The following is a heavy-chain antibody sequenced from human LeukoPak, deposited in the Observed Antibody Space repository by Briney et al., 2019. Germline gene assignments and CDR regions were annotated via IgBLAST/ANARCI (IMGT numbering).Heavy chain of an antibody. Sequence: GSSVKVSCKASGGTFSSSSVSWVRQTPGQGLEWMGRIIPVLNIVKYARNFQARVTITADKSARAVYMELTSLSSEATAVFYCARDPALIAVGSFDSWGQGTPVTVSS. J-gene: IGHJ4*02. V-gene: IGHV1-69*04. CDR1: GGTFSSSS. D-gene: IGHD6-19*01. CDR2: IIPVLNIV. CDR3: ARDPALIAVGSFDS.